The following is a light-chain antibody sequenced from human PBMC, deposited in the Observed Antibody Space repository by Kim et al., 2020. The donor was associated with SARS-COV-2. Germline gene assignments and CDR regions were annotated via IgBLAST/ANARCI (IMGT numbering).Light chain of an antibody. CDR2: LTS. CDR1: QGIGRY. V-gene: IGKV1-6*01. Sequence: ASVGDTVTITCRASQGIGRYLAWYQQKPGTAPTLLIFLTSKLHTGVPSRFSGSRSGADFTLTITSLQPEDFATYYCLQDYDFPWTFGQGTKVDIK. J-gene: IGKJ1*01. CDR3: LQDYDFPWT.